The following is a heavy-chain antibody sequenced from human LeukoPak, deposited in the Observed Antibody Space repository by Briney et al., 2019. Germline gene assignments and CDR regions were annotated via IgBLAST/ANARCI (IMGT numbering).Heavy chain of an antibody. CDR3: ARVEVIGSTRYFDY. CDR2: IYYSGST. CDR1: GGSISSGDYY. D-gene: IGHD3-16*02. J-gene: IGHJ4*02. V-gene: IGHV4-30-4*01. Sequence: SETLSLTCTVSGGSISSGDYYWSWIRQPPGKGLEWIGYIYYSGSTYYNPSLRSRLSMSVDTSNNQFSLRLTSVTAADTAVYYCARVEVIGSTRYFDYWGQGAMVSVSS.